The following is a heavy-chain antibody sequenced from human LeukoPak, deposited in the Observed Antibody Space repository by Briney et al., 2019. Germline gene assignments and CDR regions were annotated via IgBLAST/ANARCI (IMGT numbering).Heavy chain of an antibody. D-gene: IGHD3-22*01. CDR1: GFTFSSYS. CDR2: IYSGGST. J-gene: IGHJ4*02. V-gene: IGHV3-53*01. CDR3: AREYEGYYDSRGSYYFVY. Sequence: PGGSLRLSHAASGFTFSSYSMNWVRQAPGKGLEWVSVIYSGGSTYYADSVKGRFTISRDNSKNTLYLQMNSLRAEDTAVYYCAREYEGYYDSRGSYYFVYWCQGTLVTVSS.